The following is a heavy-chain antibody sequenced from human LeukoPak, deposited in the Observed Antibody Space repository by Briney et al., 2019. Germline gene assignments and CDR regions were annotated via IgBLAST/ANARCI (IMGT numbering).Heavy chain of an antibody. CDR1: GGSIYSYY. V-gene: IGHV4-34*01. CDR2: INHSGST. Sequence: SETLSLTCTVSGGSIYSYYWSWIRQPPGKGLEWIGEINHSGSTNYNPSLKSRVTISVDTSKNQFSLKLSSVTAADTAVYYCARGRGGIQPFDYWGQGTLVTVSS. CDR3: ARGRGGIQPFDY. D-gene: IGHD5-18*01. J-gene: IGHJ4*02.